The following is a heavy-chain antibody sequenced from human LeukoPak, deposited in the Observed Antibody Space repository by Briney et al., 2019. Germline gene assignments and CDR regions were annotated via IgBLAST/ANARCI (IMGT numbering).Heavy chain of an antibody. CDR1: GGTFSSYA. J-gene: IGHJ4*02. D-gene: IGHD1-26*01. CDR2: IIPILGIA. V-gene: IGHV1-69*04. CDR3: ARAGAEWELNY. Sequence: SVKVSCKASGGTFSSYAISWVRQAPGQGLEWMGRIIPILGIANYAQKFQGRVTITADKSTSTAYMELSSLRSEDTAVYYCARAGAEWELNYWGQGTLVTVSS.